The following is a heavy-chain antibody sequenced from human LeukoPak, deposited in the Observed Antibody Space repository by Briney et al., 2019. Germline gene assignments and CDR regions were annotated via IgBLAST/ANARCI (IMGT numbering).Heavy chain of an antibody. J-gene: IGHJ2*01. V-gene: IGHV3-23*01. Sequence: WGSLRLSCAASGFTFSSYAMSWVRQAPGKGLEWVSAISGSGGSTYYADSVKGRFTISRDNSKNTLYLQMNSLRAEDTAVYYCAKAYYDFWSGYPRHWYFDLWGRGTLVTVSS. CDR3: AKAYYDFWSGYPRHWYFDL. CDR1: GFTFSSYA. D-gene: IGHD3-3*01. CDR2: ISGSGGST.